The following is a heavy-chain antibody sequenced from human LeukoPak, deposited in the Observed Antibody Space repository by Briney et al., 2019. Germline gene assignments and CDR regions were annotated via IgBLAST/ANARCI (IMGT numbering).Heavy chain of an antibody. Sequence: SETLSLTCTVSGYSISSGYYWGWIRQPPGKGLEWIGSIYHSGSTYYNPSLKSRVTISVDTSKNQFSLKLSSVTAADTAVYYCARDWEYYYYMDVWGKGTTVTVSS. CDR2: IYHSGST. CDR3: ARDWEYYYYMDV. CDR1: GYSISSGYY. D-gene: IGHD1-26*01. J-gene: IGHJ6*03. V-gene: IGHV4-38-2*02.